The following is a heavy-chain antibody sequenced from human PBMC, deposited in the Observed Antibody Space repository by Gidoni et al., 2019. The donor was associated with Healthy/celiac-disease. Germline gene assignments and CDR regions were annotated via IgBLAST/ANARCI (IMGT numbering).Heavy chain of an antibody. D-gene: IGHD3-16*01. CDR2: IYSGGST. CDR1: GFTVSSNY. V-gene: IGHV3-53*01. CDR3: ARRGRWLQYPTYFDY. Sequence: EVQLVESGGGLIQPGGSLRLSCAASGFTVSSNYMSWLRQATGKGLEWVSVIYSGGSTYYADSVKGRFTISRDNSKNTLYLQMNSLRAEDTAVYYCARRGRWLQYPTYFDYWGQGTLVTVSS. J-gene: IGHJ4*02.